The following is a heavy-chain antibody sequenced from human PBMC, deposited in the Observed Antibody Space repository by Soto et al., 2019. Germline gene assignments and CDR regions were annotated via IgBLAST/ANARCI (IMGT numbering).Heavy chain of an antibody. V-gene: IGHV3-74*01. D-gene: IGHD3-16*01. Sequence: GGSLRLSCAASGFTFSSSWRHWVRQAPGKGLVWVSHINSDGTGTNYADSVKGRFTISRDNAKNTVYLHMNSLRAEDTAVYYCARDWSYALNYWGQGSLVTVSS. J-gene: IGHJ4*02. CDR2: INSDGTGT. CDR1: GFTFSSSW. CDR3: ARDWSYALNY.